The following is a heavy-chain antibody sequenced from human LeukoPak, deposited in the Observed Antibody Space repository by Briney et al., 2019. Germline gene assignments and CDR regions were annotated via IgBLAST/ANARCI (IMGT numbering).Heavy chain of an antibody. D-gene: IGHD3-22*01. CDR2: ISYSGST. V-gene: IGHV4-59*08. J-gene: IGHJ4*02. CDR1: GGSISRYY. CDR3: ARHLYESRGQTSFDY. Sequence: SETLSLTCTVSGGSISRYYWSWIRQPPGKGLEWIGYISYSGSTNYNPSPKSRVTISVDTSQNHFSLKLSSVTAADTAIYYCARHLYESRGQTSFDYWGLGTLVTVSS.